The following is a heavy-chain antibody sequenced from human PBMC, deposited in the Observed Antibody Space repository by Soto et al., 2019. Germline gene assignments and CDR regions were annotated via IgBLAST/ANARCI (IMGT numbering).Heavy chain of an antibody. CDR3: ARDLLGFGYTYADV. CDR2: IIPIGATA. J-gene: IGHJ6*02. CDR1: GGTFSSYA. V-gene: IGHV1-69*12. D-gene: IGHD3-10*01. Sequence: QVQLVQSGAEVKKPGSSVKVSCKASGGTFSSYAISWVRQAPGQGLEWMGGIIPIGATANYAQKFQGRVTITAGETTGTGYMELGSLRSEETAVYYCARDLLGFGYTYADVWGQGTTVTVSS.